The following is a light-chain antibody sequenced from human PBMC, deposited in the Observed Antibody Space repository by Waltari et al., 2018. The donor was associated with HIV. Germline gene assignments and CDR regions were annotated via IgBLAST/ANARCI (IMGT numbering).Light chain of an antibody. CDR1: SSHIGTNY. Sequence: QSVLTQPPSASGTPGPRVTISCSGSSSHIGTNYVYWYHPLPGTAPKILIYRNKQRPSGVPDRFSGSKSGTSASLAISGLRSEDEADYYCAAWDDSLSGWVFGGGTKLTVL. CDR2: RNK. V-gene: IGLV1-47*01. CDR3: AAWDDSLSGWV. J-gene: IGLJ3*02.